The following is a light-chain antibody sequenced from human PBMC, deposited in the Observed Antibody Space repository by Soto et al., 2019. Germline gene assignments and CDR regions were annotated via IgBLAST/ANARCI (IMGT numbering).Light chain of an antibody. V-gene: IGKV3D-15*01. CDR3: QQYNNWPPYT. CDR1: QSVSSN. Sequence: EIVMTQSPATLSVSPGERATLSCRASQSVSSNLAWYQQKPGQAPRLLIYGASTRATGIPARFSGSGSGTEFTLTTSSLQSEDFALYFCQQYNNWPPYTFGQGTKVDIK. J-gene: IGKJ2*01. CDR2: GAS.